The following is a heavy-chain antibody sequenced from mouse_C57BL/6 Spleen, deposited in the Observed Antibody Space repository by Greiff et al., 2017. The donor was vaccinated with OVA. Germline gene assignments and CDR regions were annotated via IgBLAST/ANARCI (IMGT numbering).Heavy chain of an antibody. J-gene: IGHJ2*01. Sequence: VKLQQPGAELVMPGASVKLSCKASGYTFTSYWMHWVKQRPGQGLEWIGEIDPSDSYTNYNQKFKGKSTLTVDKSSSTAYMQLSSLTSEDSAVYYCARELGRTFDDWGQGTTLTVSS. V-gene: IGHV1-69*01. CDR3: ARELGRTFDD. CDR2: IDPSDSYT. CDR1: GYTFTSYW. D-gene: IGHD4-1*01.